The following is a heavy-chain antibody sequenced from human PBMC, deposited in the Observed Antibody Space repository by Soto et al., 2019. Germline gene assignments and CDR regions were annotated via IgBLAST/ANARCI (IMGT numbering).Heavy chain of an antibody. CDR1: GFTFSSYG. Sequence: GGSLRLSCAASGFTFSSYGMHWVRQAPGKGLEWVAVISYDGSNKYYADSVKGRFTISRDNSKNTLYLQMNSLRAEDTAVYYCAKDYYSSSWIEYYYYGMDVWGQGTTVTVSS. J-gene: IGHJ6*02. CDR2: ISYDGSNK. CDR3: AKDYYSSSWIEYYYYGMDV. V-gene: IGHV3-30*18. D-gene: IGHD6-13*01.